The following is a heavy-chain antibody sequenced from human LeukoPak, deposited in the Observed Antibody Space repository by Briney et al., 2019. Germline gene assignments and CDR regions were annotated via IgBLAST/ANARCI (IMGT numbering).Heavy chain of an antibody. V-gene: IGHV3-48*01. CDR2: ISSSSSTI. Sequence: GGSLRLSCAASGFTFSSYSMNWVRQAPGKGLEWVSYISSSSSTIYYADSVKGRFTISRDNAKNSLYLQMNSLRAEDTAVYYCARDRGSYIPHAFDIWGQGTVVTVSS. CDR3: ARDRGSYIPHAFDI. J-gene: IGHJ3*02. D-gene: IGHD1-26*01. CDR1: GFTFSSYS.